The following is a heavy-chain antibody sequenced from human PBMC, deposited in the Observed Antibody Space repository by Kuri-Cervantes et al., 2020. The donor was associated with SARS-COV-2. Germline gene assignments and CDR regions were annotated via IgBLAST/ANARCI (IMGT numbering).Heavy chain of an antibody. J-gene: IGHJ4*02. CDR2: IIPTFGTA. D-gene: IGHD3-22*01. Sequence: SVKVSCKASGGTFSSYAISWVRQAPGQGLEWMGGIIPTFGTANYAQKFQGRVTITADESTSTAYMELSSLRSEDTAVYYCARGESPTTYYYDSNYYFDYWGQGTLVTVSS. CDR1: GGTFSSYA. V-gene: IGHV1-69*13. CDR3: ARGESPTTYYYDSNYYFDY.